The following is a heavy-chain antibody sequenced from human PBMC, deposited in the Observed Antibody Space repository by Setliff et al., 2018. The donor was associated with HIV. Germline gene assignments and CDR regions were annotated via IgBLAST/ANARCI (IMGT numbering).Heavy chain of an antibody. CDR3: AREGVGYNPFYYYGMDV. CDR1: GGSINSYY. V-gene: IGHV4-4*07. CDR2: IYSSGST. D-gene: IGHD5-12*01. J-gene: IGHJ6*02. Sequence: SETLSLTCTVSGGSINSYYWSWIRQPAGKGLEWIGRIYSSGSTNYNPSLKSRVTMSVDTSKNQFSLKLSSVTAADTAVYFCAREGVGYNPFYYYGMDVWGQGTTVTVSS.